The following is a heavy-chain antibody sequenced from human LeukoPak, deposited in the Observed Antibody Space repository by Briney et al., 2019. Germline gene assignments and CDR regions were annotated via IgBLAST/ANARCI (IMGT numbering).Heavy chain of an antibody. D-gene: IGHD6-19*01. CDR3: AVVSSGDYYYYYYMDV. Sequence: SETLSLTCTVSGGSMSSSSYYWGWLRQPPGKGLEWIGRMYYSGSTYYDPSLKSRVTISVDTSKNQFSLKLSPVTAADTAVYYCAVVSSGDYYYYYYMDVWGKGTTVTVSS. V-gene: IGHV4-39*07. CDR2: MYYSGST. CDR1: GGSMSSSSYY. J-gene: IGHJ6*03.